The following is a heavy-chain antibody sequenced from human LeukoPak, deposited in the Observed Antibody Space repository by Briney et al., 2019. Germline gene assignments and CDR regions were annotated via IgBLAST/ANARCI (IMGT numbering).Heavy chain of an antibody. CDR1: GFTFSSHA. CDR3: AKGYSSSSSFDY. CDR2: ISASGGTT. D-gene: IGHD6-6*01. Sequence: GASLRLSCAASGFTFSSHAMSWARQAPGKGLEWVSAISASGGTTYYADSVKGRFTISRDNSKNTLHLEMNSLRAEDTAIYYCAKGYSSSSSFDYWGQGTLVTVSS. V-gene: IGHV3-23*01. J-gene: IGHJ4*02.